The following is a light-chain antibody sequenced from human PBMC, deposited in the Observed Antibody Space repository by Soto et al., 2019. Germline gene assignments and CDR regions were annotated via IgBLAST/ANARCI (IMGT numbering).Light chain of an antibody. CDR1: SSNIGGNS. CDR3: GSWDSSVSAYV. V-gene: IGLV1-51*01. CDR2: DDN. Sequence: QSVMTQPPSVSAAPGQKVTISCSGSSSNIGGNSVSWYQQLPGTAPKLRIYDDNKRPSGIPDGFSGSKSGTSATLGITGFQTGDEADDYCGSWDSSVSAYVFGTGTKVTVL. J-gene: IGLJ1*01.